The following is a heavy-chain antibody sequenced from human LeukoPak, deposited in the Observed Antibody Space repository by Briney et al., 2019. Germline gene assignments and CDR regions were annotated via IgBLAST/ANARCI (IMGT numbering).Heavy chain of an antibody. Sequence: PGGSLRLSCAASGFTFSSYGMSWVRQAPGKGLEWVSAISGSGGSTYYADSVKGRFTISRDNSKNTLYLQMNSLRAEDTAVYYCAKRSTELHYYDSSGHIDYWGQGTLVTVSS. D-gene: IGHD3-22*01. CDR1: GFTFSSYG. CDR2: ISGSGGST. J-gene: IGHJ4*02. CDR3: AKRSTELHYYDSSGHIDY. V-gene: IGHV3-23*01.